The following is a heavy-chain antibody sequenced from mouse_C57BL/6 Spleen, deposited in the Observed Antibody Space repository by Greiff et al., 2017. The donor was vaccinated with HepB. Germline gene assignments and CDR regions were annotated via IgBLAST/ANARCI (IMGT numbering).Heavy chain of an antibody. D-gene: IGHD1-1*01. J-gene: IGHJ1*03. Sequence: QVQLQQPGAELVMPGASVKLSCKASGYTFTSYWMHWVKQRPGQGLEWIGEIDPSDSYTNYNQKFKGKSTLTVDNSSSTAYMQLSSLTSEDSAFYYCARSRNYYGSKEYFDVWGTGTTVTVSS. CDR1: GYTFTSYW. V-gene: IGHV1-69*01. CDR3: ARSRNYYGSKEYFDV. CDR2: IDPSDSYT.